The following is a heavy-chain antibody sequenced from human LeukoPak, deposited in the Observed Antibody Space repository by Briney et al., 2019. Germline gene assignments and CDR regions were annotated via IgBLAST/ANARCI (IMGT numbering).Heavy chain of an antibody. D-gene: IGHD3-3*01. CDR3: ARRRGVIIPYFDY. CDR1: GYTFTGYY. V-gene: IGHV1-2*02. CDR2: INPNSGGP. Sequence: ASVKVSCKASGYTFTGYYMHWVRQAPGQGLEWMGWINPNSGGPNYAQKFQGRVTKTRDTSISTAYMELSRLRSDDTAVYYCARRRGVIIPYFDYWGQGTLVTVSS. J-gene: IGHJ4*02.